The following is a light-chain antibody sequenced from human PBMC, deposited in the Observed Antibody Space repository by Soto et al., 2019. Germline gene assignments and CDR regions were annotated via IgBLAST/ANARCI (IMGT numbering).Light chain of an antibody. CDR2: KAS. J-gene: IGKJ4*01. CDR1: QSISNW. CDR3: QQYNGYRLA. V-gene: IGKV1-5*03. Sequence: DIQMTQSPSSLSASVGDRVTFTCRASQSISNWLAWYQQKPGKAPKLLTYKASTLESGVPSRFSGSGSGTEFTLTISSLQADDFAIYYCQQYNGYRLAFGGGTKVEIK.